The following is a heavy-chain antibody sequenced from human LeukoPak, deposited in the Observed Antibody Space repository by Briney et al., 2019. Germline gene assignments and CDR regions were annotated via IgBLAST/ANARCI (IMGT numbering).Heavy chain of an antibody. CDR2: IYYSGST. J-gene: IGHJ6*03. CDR3: ARTTEGGYTYDYFYYYYMDV. D-gene: IGHD5-18*01. CDR1: GGSLSSYY. V-gene: IGHV4-59*01. Sequence: SETLSLTCTVSGGSLSSYYWSWLRQPPGKGLEWIGYIYYSGSTNYNPSLTSRVTISVDTSKNQFSLKLSSVTAADTAVYYCARTTEGGYTYDYFYYYYMDVWGKGTTVTISS.